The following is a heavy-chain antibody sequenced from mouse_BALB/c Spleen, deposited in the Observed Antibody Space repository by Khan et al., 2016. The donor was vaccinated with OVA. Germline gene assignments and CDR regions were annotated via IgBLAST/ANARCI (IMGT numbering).Heavy chain of an antibody. CDR3: ASHLTGSFAY. D-gene: IGHD4-1*01. J-gene: IGHJ3*01. Sequence: EVQLVESGGDLMKPGGSLKLSCAASGFTFGTYGMSWVRQTPDKRLEWVATINSDGYYTYYPDSVQGRFTISRNNAKNTLYLQMSSLKSEDTAMYYCASHLTGSFAYWGQGTLVTVSA. V-gene: IGHV5-6*01. CDR1: GFTFGTYG. CDR2: INSDGYYT.